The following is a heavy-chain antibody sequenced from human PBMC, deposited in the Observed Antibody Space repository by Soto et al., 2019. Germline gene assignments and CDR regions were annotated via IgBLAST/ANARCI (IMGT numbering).Heavy chain of an antibody. V-gene: IGHV4-34*01. J-gene: IGHJ4*02. CDR1: GGSFSGYY. D-gene: IGHD1-26*01. Sequence: SETLSLTCSIYGGSFSGYYWSWIRQPPGKGLEWIGEINHSGNTNYNLSLKSRVTISVDTSNNQFSLKLNSVTAADTAVYYCARCFSGNYPSRPEEQYYFDSWGQGTLVTVSS. CDR3: ARCFSGNYPSRPEEQYYFDS. CDR2: INHSGNT.